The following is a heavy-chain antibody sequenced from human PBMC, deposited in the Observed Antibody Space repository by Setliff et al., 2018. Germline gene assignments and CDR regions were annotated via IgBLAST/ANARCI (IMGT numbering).Heavy chain of an antibody. Sequence: SETLSLTCAVYGASFSAYYWSWIRQPPGKGLEWIGEINHSGSTNYNPSLKSRVTISVDTSKKQYSLKLSSVTAADTAVYYCARDRTAYTYGLDVWGQGTTVTVSS. CDR1: GASFSAYY. D-gene: IGHD3-16*01. CDR2: INHSGST. CDR3: ARDRTAYTYGLDV. V-gene: IGHV4-34*01. J-gene: IGHJ6*02.